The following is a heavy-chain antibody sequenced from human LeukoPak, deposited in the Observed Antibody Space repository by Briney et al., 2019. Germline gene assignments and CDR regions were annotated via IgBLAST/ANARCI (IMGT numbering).Heavy chain of an antibody. V-gene: IGHV3-48*02. Sequence: GRSLRLSCAASGFTFSSYGMNWVRQAPGKRLEWVSYISSSSDSIYYADSVKGRFTISRDNAENSLYLQMNSLRDEDTAVYYCARAMRSGYDYWGQGTLVTVSS. CDR2: ISSSSDSI. D-gene: IGHD5-12*01. CDR1: GFTFSSYG. J-gene: IGHJ4*02. CDR3: ARAMRSGYDY.